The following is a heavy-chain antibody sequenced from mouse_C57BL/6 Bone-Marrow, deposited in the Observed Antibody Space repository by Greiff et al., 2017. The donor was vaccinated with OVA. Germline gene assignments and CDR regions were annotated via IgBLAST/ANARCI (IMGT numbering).Heavy chain of an antibody. Sequence: EVQLQQSGPELVKPGASVKIPCKASGYTFTDYNMDWVKQSHGQSLEWIGDINPNNGGTNYNQKFKGKATLTVDKSSSTAYMELRSLTSEDSAVYYCARGYFCGSYFLDYWGQGTSVTVSS. CDR2: INPNNGGT. D-gene: IGHD1-1*01. J-gene: IGHJ4*01. V-gene: IGHV1-18*01. CDR3: ARGYFCGSYFLDY. CDR1: GYTFTDYN.